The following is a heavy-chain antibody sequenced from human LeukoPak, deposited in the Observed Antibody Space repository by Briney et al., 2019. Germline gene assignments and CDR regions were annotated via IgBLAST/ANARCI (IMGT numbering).Heavy chain of an antibody. CDR1: GYTFTSYA. Sequence: ASVTVSCKASGYTFTSYAMHWVRQAPGQRLEWMGWINAGNGNTKYSQKFLGRVTITRDTSASTAYMDLSSLRSEDTAVYYCARERSCSGGSCSGLDYWGQGTLVTVSS. V-gene: IGHV1-3*01. J-gene: IGHJ4*02. CDR3: ARERSCSGGSCSGLDY. CDR2: INAGNGNT. D-gene: IGHD2-15*01.